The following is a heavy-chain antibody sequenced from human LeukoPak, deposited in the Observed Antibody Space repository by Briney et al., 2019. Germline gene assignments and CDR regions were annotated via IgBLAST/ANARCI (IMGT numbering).Heavy chain of an antibody. D-gene: IGHD3-3*01. Sequence: GGSLRLSCAASGFTFTTYAMSWVRQAPGKGLEWISSISSTRSYIYYADSVKGRFTISRDDAKTSVYLQMNSLRAEDTAVYFCARTYYDFWSGTERAIWFDPWGQGTLVTVSS. CDR1: GFTFTTYA. CDR2: ISSTRSYI. J-gene: IGHJ5*02. V-gene: IGHV3-21*01. CDR3: ARTYYDFWSGTERAIWFDP.